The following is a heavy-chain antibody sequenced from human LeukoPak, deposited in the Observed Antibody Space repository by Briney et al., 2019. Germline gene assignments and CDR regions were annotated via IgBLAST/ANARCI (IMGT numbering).Heavy chain of an antibody. CDR2: INHSGST. J-gene: IGHJ4*02. CDR1: GGSFSGYY. Sequence: KTSETLSLTCAVYGGSFSGYYWSWIRQPPGKGLEWIGEINHSGSTNYNPSLKSRVTISVDTSKNQFSLKLSSVTAADTAVYYCVREGRYGDYEGYWGQGTLVTVSS. V-gene: IGHV4-34*01. D-gene: IGHD4-17*01. CDR3: VREGRYGDYEGY.